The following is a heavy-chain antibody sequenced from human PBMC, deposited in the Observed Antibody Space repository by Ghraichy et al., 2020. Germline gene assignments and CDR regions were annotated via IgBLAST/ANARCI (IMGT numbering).Heavy chain of an antibody. CDR1: GGSISSSSYY. CDR3: ARQYGDYVGIDY. Sequence: SETLSLTCTVSGGSISSSSYYWGWIRQPPGKGLEWIGSIYYSGSTYYNPSLKSRVTISVDTSKNQFSLKLSSVTAADTAVYYCARQYGDYVGIDYWGQGTLVTVSS. V-gene: IGHV4-39*01. D-gene: IGHD4-17*01. CDR2: IYYSGST. J-gene: IGHJ4*02.